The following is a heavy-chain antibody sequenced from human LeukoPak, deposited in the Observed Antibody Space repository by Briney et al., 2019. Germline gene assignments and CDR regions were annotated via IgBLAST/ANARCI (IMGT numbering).Heavy chain of an antibody. D-gene: IGHD3-3*01. CDR1: GGSISSSDYY. J-gene: IGHJ3*02. CDR2: IYYSGTT. Sequence: SETLSLTCTVSGGSISSSDYYWGWIRQPPGKGLEWIANIYYSGTTYYNPSLKSRVTISVDTSKNQFSLKLSSVTAADTAVYYCARENYDSAWGAFDIWAQGTMVTVSS. CDR3: ARENYDSAWGAFDI. V-gene: IGHV4-39*07.